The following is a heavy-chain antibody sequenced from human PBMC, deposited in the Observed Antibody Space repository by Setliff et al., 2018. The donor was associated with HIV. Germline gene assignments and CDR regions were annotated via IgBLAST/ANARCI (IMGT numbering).Heavy chain of an antibody. Sequence: PSETLSLTCAVSGYSISSGFYWGWIRQPPGKGLEWIGHIYTSGSTNYNPSLKSRVTISVDTSKNQFSLKLSSVTAADTAVYYCARGRGYDGYGALSYYFDYWGQGTLVTVSS. CDR3: ARGRGYDGYGALSYYFDY. V-gene: IGHV4-38-2*01. D-gene: IGHD5-12*01. J-gene: IGHJ4*02. CDR2: IYTSGST. CDR1: GYSISSGFY.